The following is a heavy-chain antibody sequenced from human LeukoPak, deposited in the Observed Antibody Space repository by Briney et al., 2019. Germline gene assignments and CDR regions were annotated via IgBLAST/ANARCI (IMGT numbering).Heavy chain of an antibody. D-gene: IGHD5-12*01. CDR1: GYIFTNYW. Sequence: GESLKISCKASGYIFTNYWIGWVRQMPGKGLEWMGIIYPRDSDTRSSPSFQGQVTVSADKSISTAYLQWNTLEASDTAMYYCARRQYSGYDFDFWGQGTLVTVSS. V-gene: IGHV5-51*01. CDR3: ARRQYSGYDFDF. J-gene: IGHJ4*02. CDR2: IYPRDSDT.